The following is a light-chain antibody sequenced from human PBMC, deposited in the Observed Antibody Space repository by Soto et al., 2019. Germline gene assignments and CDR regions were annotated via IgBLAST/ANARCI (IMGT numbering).Light chain of an antibody. CDR3: QQYNNWPPIT. J-gene: IGKJ4*01. CDR1: QSVSSN. CDR2: GAS. Sequence: EVVMTQSPDSLSVSPGERATLSCRASQSVSSNLAWYQQKLGQAPRLLIYGASTRATGISARFSGSGSGTQFTLTISSLQSEDFAVYYCQQYNNWPPITYGGGTKVDIK. V-gene: IGKV3-15*01.